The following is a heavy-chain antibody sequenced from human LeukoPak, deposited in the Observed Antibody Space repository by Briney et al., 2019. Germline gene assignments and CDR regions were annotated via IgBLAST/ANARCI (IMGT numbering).Heavy chain of an antibody. CDR1: VGSISSSSYY. V-gene: IGHV4-39*01. Sequence: PSETLSLTRTVSVGSISSSSYYWGWIRQPPGKGLEWIGGIYNSRGTCYNPSLKSRVTISVDTSKHQSSLKLSSVTAADTAVYYCARHSSGYYTIDYWGQGTLVTVSS. J-gene: IGHJ4*02. CDR3: ARHSSGYYTIDY. D-gene: IGHD3-22*01. CDR2: IYNSRGT.